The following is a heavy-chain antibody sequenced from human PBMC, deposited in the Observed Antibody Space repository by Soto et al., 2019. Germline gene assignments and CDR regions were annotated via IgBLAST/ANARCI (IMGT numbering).Heavy chain of an antibody. D-gene: IGHD6-13*01. CDR1: GGSISSSSYY. CDR2: IYYSGST. J-gene: IGHJ4*02. V-gene: IGHV4-39*01. Sequence: PSETLSLTCTVSGGSISSSSYYWGWIRQPPGKGLEWIGSIYYSGSTYYNPSLKSRVTISVDTSKNQFSLKLSSVTAADTAVYYCARRSGSSSWYAYFDYWGQGTLVTVSS. CDR3: ARRSGSSSWYAYFDY.